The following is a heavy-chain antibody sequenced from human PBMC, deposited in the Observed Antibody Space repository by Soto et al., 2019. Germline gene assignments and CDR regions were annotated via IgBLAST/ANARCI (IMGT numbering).Heavy chain of an antibody. CDR1: GGSISSYY. J-gene: IGHJ3*02. D-gene: IGHD1-26*01. Sequence: QVQLQESGPGLVKPSETLSLTCTVSGGSISSYYWSWIRQPAGKGLEWIGRIYTSGSTNYNPSLKSRVTMSVDTSKNQFSLKLSSVTAADTAVYYCARVKWELLQAVAFDIWGQGTMVTVSS. V-gene: IGHV4-4*07. CDR3: ARVKWELLQAVAFDI. CDR2: IYTSGST.